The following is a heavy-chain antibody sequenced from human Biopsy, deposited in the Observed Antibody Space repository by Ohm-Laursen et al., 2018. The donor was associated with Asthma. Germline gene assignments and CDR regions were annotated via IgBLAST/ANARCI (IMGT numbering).Heavy chain of an antibody. CDR3: AKEVFPGWELRRGPDY. D-gene: IGHD1-26*01. J-gene: IGHJ4*02. CDR1: GFSFSNYG. Sequence: SLRLSCAASGFSFSNYGMHWVRQAPGKGLDWVAVISFDGTNRNYTDSVKGRFTISRDNSRNTLHLEMNSLRAVDTAVYFCAKEVFPGWELRRGPDYWGQGTLVTVSS. V-gene: IGHV3-30*18. CDR2: ISFDGTNR.